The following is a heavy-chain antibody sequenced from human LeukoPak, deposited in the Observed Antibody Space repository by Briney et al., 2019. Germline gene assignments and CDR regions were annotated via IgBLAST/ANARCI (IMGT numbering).Heavy chain of an antibody. Sequence: SETLSLTCTVSGGSISSYYWSWIRQPPGKGLEWIGYIYYSGSTNYNPSLKSRVTISVDTSKNQFSLKLSSVTAADTAVYYCARRGRGVITGFDPWGQGTLVSVSS. D-gene: IGHD3-10*01. CDR3: ARRGRGVITGFDP. V-gene: IGHV4-59*08. CDR2: IYYSGST. CDR1: GGSISSYY. J-gene: IGHJ5*02.